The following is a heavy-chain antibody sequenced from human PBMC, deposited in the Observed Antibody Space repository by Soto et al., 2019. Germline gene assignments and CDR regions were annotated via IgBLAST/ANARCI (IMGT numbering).Heavy chain of an antibody. CDR3: AKDREEVVASLDY. D-gene: IGHD2-15*01. CDR1: GFTFSSYA. Sequence: EVQLLESGGGLVQPGGSLRLSCAASGFTFSSYAMSWVRQAPGKGLEWVSAISGSGGSTYYADSVKGRFTISRDNSKNTLYRQMNSLRAEDTAVYYCAKDREEVVASLDYWGQGTLVTVSS. CDR2: ISGSGGST. V-gene: IGHV3-23*01. J-gene: IGHJ4*02.